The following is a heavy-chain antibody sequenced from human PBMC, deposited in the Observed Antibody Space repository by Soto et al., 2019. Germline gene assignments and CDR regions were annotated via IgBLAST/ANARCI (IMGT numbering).Heavy chain of an antibody. CDR1: GFTVSSNH. CDR3: ACPGEQHRY. D-gene: IGHD3-16*01. Sequence: EVQLVESGGGLVQPGGSLRLSCAASGFTVSSNHMSWVRQAPGKGLEWVSLIYSGGSTYYADSVKGRFTFSRDNSKNTLYLHMNSLRVEDTAVYYCACPGEQHRYWVQGTLVTVSS. J-gene: IGHJ4*02. CDR2: IYSGGST. V-gene: IGHV3-66*01.